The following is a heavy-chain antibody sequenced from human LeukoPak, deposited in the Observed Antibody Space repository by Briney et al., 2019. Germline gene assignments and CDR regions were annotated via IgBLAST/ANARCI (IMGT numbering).Heavy chain of an antibody. CDR2: IVVGSGNT. CDR1: GFTFTSSA. V-gene: IGHV1-58*02. Sequence: SVKVSCKASGFTFTSSAMQWVRQARGQRLEWIGWIVVGSGNTNYAQKFQERVTITRDMSTSTAYMELSSLRAEDTAVYYCAKGRGYYYYMDVWGKGTTVTVSS. J-gene: IGHJ6*03. CDR3: AKGRGYYYYMDV.